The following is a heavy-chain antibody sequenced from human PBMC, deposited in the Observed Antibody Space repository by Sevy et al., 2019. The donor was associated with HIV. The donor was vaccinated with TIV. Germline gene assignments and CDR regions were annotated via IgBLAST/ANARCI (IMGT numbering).Heavy chain of an antibody. Sequence: GGSLRLSCAASGFTFSSYSMNWVRQAPGKGLEWVSSISSSSSYRYYADSVKGRFTISRDNAKNSVYLEMNSLRVEDTAVYFCASEYSFAAFFDYWGQGTRVTVSS. V-gene: IGHV3-21*06. J-gene: IGHJ4*02. CDR2: ISSSSSYR. CDR3: ASEYSFAAFFDY. CDR1: GFTFSSYS. D-gene: IGHD5-12*01.